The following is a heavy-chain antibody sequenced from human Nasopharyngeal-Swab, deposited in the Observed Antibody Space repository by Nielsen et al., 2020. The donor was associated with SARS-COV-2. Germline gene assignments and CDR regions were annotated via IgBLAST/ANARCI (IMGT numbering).Heavy chain of an antibody. CDR2: ISGSGGST. D-gene: IGHD3-16*02. CDR3: ATGHSGGATVPPFGY. Sequence: GESLKISCAASGFTFSSYAMSWVRQAPGKGLEWVSAISGSGGSTYYADSVKGRFTISRDNSKNTLYLQMNSLRAEDTAVYYCATGHSGGATVPPFGYWGQGTLVTVSS. J-gene: IGHJ4*02. CDR1: GFTFSSYA. V-gene: IGHV3-23*01.